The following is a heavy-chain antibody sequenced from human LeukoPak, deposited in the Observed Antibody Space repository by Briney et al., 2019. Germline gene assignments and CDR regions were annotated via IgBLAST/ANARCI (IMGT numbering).Heavy chain of an antibody. CDR1: GYTFTSYD. D-gene: IGHD5-12*01. Sequence: ASVKVSCKASGYTFTSYDINWVRQATGQGLEWMGWMNPNSGNTGYAQKFQGRVTMTRNTSISTAYMELSSLRSEDTAVYYCAKERLHSGYDYDRIINQFYGNDVWGQGAKGTV. CDR2: MNPNSGNT. CDR3: AKERLHSGYDYDRIINQFYGNDV. V-gene: IGHV1-8*01. J-gene: IGHJ6*01.